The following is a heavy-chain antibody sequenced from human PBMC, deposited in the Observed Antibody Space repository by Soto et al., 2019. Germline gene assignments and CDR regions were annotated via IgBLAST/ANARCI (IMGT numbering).Heavy chain of an antibody. V-gene: IGHV4-59*01. CDR1: GGPISSYY. J-gene: IGHJ5*02. Sequence: SETLSLTCTVSGGPISSYYWSWIRQPPGKGLEWIGYIYYSGSTNYNPSLKSRVTVSVDTSKNQFSLQLSSVTAADTAVYYCARDPSIAARMSWFDPWGQGTLVTVSS. D-gene: IGHD6-6*01. CDR3: ARDPSIAARMSWFDP. CDR2: IYYSGST.